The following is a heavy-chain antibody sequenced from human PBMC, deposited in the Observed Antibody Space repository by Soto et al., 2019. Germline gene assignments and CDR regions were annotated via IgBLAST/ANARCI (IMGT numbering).Heavy chain of an antibody. V-gene: IGHV3-23*01. CDR1: GFTFSSFA. D-gene: IGHD5-18*01. J-gene: IGHJ3*02. CDR3: AKEPDRDGYSPDAFDI. Sequence: PGGSLRLSCAASGFTFSSFAMGWVRQAPGKGLEWVSAISRLVGSSYYGGSVKGLSTMSKDNAESTLYLQTIIQKAEDTAVYYCAKEPDRDGYSPDAFDIVGRGTMVTVSS. CDR2: ISRLVGSS.